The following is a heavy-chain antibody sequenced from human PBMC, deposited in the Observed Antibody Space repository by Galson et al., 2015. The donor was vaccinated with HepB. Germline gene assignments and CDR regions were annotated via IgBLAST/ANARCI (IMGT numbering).Heavy chain of an antibody. D-gene: IGHD2-2*01. Sequence: SLRLSCAASGLTFSSYAMHWVRQAPGKGLEWVAIISYDGSNRDYADSVKSRFTISRDNSKNTLYLQMNSLRAEDTAVYYCARPGRDCSSISCSSWFDPWGQGTLVTVSS. J-gene: IGHJ5*02. CDR3: ARPGRDCSSISCSSWFDP. CDR2: ISYDGSNR. V-gene: IGHV3-30-3*01. CDR1: GLTFSSYA.